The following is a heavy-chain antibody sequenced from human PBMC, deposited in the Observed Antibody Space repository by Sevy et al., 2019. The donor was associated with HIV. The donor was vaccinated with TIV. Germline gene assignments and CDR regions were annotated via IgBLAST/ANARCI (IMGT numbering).Heavy chain of an antibody. J-gene: IGHJ4*02. V-gene: IGHV3-23*01. CDR2: ITNSGGDT. CDR1: GFTFGSYA. Sequence: GGSLRLSCAASGFTFGSYAMSWVRQTPGKGLEWVSAITNSGGDTYHADSVEGRFTISRDNSKNTLYLQMDSLRAEDTAVYYCAKSSSPSRPYYFDYWGQGTLVTASS. CDR3: AKSSSPSRPYYFDY. D-gene: IGHD6-6*01.